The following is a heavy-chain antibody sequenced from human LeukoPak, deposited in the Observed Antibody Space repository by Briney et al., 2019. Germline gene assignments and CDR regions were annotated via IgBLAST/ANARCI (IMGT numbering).Heavy chain of an antibody. CDR3: ARQEGPSRLRPYPRNNWFDP. CDR1: GGSFSGYY. D-gene: IGHD2-2*02. J-gene: IGHJ5*02. CDR2: INHSGST. Sequence: PSETLSLTCAVYGGSFSGYYWSWIRQPPGKGLEWIGEINHSGSTNYNPSLKSRVTISVDTSKNQFSLKLSSVTAADTAVYYCARQEGPSRLRPYPRNNWFDPWGQGTLVTVSS. V-gene: IGHV4-34*01.